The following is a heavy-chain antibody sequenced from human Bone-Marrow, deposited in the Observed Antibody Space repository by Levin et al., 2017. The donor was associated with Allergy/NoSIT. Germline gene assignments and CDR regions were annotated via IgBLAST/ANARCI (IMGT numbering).Heavy chain of an antibody. CDR2: TSSSGNVI. Sequence: GGSLRLSCAASGFTFSSYDMNWVRQAPGKGLEWVSYTSSSGNVIYYADSVKGRFTISRDNAKNSLYLQINSLRAEDTAVYFCTRENRGGAVGSYYYDGMDVWGQGTTVTVSS. D-gene: IGHD3-16*01. J-gene: IGHJ6*02. V-gene: IGHV3-48*03. CDR3: TRENRGGAVGSYYYDGMDV. CDR1: GFTFSSYD.